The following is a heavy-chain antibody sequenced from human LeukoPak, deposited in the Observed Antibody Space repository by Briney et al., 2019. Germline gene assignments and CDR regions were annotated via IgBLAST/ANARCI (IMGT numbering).Heavy chain of an antibody. Sequence: ASVKVSCKASGYTFPSYDINWVRQATGQGLGWMGWMNPNSGNTGYAQKFQGRVTMTRNTSISTAYMELSSLRSEDTAVYYCARGAVAGRMRWFDPWGQGTLVTVSS. V-gene: IGHV1-8*01. CDR2: MNPNSGNT. CDR3: ARGAVAGRMRWFDP. J-gene: IGHJ5*02. D-gene: IGHD6-19*01. CDR1: GYTFPSYD.